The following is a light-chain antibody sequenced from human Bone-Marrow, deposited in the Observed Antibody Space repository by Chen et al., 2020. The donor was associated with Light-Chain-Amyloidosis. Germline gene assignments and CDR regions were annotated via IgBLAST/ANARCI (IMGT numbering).Light chain of an antibody. CDR1: QTLFYSANNNNY. Sequence: DIVLTQSPDSLAVSLGERATINCKSSQTLFYSANNNNYLAWYQQKPRQPPKLLIYWASTRESGVPDRFSGRGSGTDFTLTISSLQAEDVAVYYCHQYYNTPWAFGQGTKVEIK. CDR3: HQYYNTPWA. CDR2: WAS. V-gene: IGKV4-1*01. J-gene: IGKJ1*01.